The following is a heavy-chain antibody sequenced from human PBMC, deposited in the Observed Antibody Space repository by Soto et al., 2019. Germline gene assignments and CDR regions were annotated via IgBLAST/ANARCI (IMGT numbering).Heavy chain of an antibody. CDR1: GYTFTSYG. V-gene: IGHV1-18*04. J-gene: IGHJ6*02. Sequence: ASGKVSCKASGYTFTSYGISWVRQAPGQGLEWMGWISAYNGNTNYAQKLQGRVTMTTDTSTSTAYMELRSLRSDDTAVYYCARPRGSYYYYGMDVWGPGTTVTVS. D-gene: IGHD1-26*01. CDR2: ISAYNGNT. CDR3: ARPRGSYYYYGMDV.